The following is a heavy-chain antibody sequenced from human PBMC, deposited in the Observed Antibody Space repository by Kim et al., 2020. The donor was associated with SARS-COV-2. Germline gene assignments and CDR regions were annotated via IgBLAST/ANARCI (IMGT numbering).Heavy chain of an antibody. J-gene: IGHJ4*02. CDR3: ARRRGDSGYD. CDR2: T. V-gene: IGHV4-39*01. D-gene: IGHD5-12*01. Sequence: TYYNPSLKSRVTISVDPSKNQFSLKLSSVTAADTAVYYCARRRGDSGYDWGQGTLVTVSS.